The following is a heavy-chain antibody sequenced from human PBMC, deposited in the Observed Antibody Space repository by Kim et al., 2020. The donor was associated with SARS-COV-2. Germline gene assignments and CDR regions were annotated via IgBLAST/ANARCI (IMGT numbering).Heavy chain of an antibody. V-gene: IGHV3-33*05. Sequence: GGSLRLSCAASGFTFSSYGMHWVRQAPGKGLEWVAVISYDGSNKYYADSVKGRFTISRDNSKNTLYLQMNSLRAEDTAVYYCARPYYYGSGSLNWFDPWGQGTLVTVSS. CDR3: ARPYYYGSGSLNWFDP. CDR1: GFTFSSYG. CDR2: ISYDGSNK. J-gene: IGHJ5*02. D-gene: IGHD3-10*01.